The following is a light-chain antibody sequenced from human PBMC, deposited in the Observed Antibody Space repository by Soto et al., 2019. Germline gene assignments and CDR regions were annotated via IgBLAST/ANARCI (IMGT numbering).Light chain of an antibody. CDR2: EVT. V-gene: IGLV2-8*01. CDR1: SSDVGGYGY. Sequence: QSALTQPPSASGSPGQSVTISCTGTSSDVGGYGYVSWYQQYPGKTPKLMIFEVTKRPSGVPDRFSGSKSGNTASLTVSGLQAEDEADYYCLSYTASSTFVFGTGTKVTVL. J-gene: IGLJ1*01. CDR3: LSYTASSTFV.